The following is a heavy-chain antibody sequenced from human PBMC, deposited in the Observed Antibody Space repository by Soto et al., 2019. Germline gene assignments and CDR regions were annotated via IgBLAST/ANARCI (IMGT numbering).Heavy chain of an antibody. J-gene: IGHJ4*02. CDR2: VYYSGST. V-gene: IGHV4-39*01. D-gene: IGHD1-26*01. CDR1: GGSISSSSYY. Sequence: QLQLQESGPGLVKPSETLSLTCTVSGGSISSSSYYWGWIRQPPGKGLEWIGSVYYSGSTYYNPAHQSRVTISVDTAKSQSSLKLSAVTGADTAVYYCARHGAQSGSLIGYWGQGTLVTVSS. CDR3: ARHGAQSGSLIGY.